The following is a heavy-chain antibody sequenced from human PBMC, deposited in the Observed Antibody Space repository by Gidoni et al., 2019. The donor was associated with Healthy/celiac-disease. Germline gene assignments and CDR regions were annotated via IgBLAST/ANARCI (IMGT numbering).Heavy chain of an antibody. V-gene: IGHV3-13*01. J-gene: IGHJ4*02. CDR2: IGTAGDT. Sequence: EVQLVESGGGLVQPGGSLRLSCAASGVTFSSYDMHWVRQATGKGLEWVSAIGTAGDTYYPGSVKGRFTISRENAKNSWYLQMNSLRAGDTAVYYCARVSAAGHLDYWGQGTLVTVSS. CDR1: GVTFSSYD. D-gene: IGHD6-13*01. CDR3: ARVSAAGHLDY.